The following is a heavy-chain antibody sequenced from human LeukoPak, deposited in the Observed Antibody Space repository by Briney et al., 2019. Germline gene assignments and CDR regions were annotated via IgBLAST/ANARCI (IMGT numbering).Heavy chain of an antibody. CDR1: GFTISTYS. J-gene: IGHJ4*02. D-gene: IGHD5-12*01. CDR2: ISSSSSPI. V-gene: IGHV3-48*01. Sequence: GGSLRLSCAASGFTISTYSMNWVRQAPGKGLEWVSYISSSSSPIYYADSVKGRFTISRDNAKNSVYLQMNSLRAEDTAVYSCAREESGYDSAGPDYWGQGTLVTVSS. CDR3: AREESGYDSAGPDY.